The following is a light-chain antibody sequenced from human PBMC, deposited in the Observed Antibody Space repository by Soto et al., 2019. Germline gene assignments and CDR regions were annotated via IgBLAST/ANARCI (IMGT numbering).Light chain of an antibody. CDR3: QQYNNWPPWT. J-gene: IGKJ1*01. Sequence: IVLTQSPGTLSLSPGERATLSCRASQSISDDFLAWYQQRPGQAPRLLIYVASFRATGIPDRFSGSGSGTEFTLTISRLEPEDAAVYFCQQYNNWPPWTFGQGTKVEIK. CDR1: QSISDDF. V-gene: IGKV3-20*01. CDR2: VAS.